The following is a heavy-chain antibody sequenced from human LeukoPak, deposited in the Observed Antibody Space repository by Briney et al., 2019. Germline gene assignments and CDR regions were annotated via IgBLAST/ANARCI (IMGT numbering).Heavy chain of an antibody. V-gene: IGHV1-8*03. CDR1: GYTFTSYD. Sequence: ASVKVSCKASGYTFTSYDINWVRQATGQGLEWMGWMNPNSGNTGYAQKFQGRVTITRDTSISTAYMELSRLRSDDTAMYYCARIDCSTTSCYPNWFDPWGQGTLVTVSS. J-gene: IGHJ5*02. D-gene: IGHD2-2*01. CDR2: MNPNSGNT. CDR3: ARIDCSTTSCYPNWFDP.